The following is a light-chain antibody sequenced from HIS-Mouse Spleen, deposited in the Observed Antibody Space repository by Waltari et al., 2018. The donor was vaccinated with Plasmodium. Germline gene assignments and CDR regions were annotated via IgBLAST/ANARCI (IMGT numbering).Light chain of an antibody. CDR1: QSVSSSY. CDR2: GAS. Sequence: EIVLTQSPGTLSLSLGERATLSCRARQSVSSSYLAWYQQKPGQAPRLLIYGASSRATGIPDRFSGSGSGTDFTLTISRLEPEDFAVYYCQQYGSSPYTFGQGTKLEIK. J-gene: IGKJ2*01. V-gene: IGKV3-20*01. CDR3: QQYGSSPYT.